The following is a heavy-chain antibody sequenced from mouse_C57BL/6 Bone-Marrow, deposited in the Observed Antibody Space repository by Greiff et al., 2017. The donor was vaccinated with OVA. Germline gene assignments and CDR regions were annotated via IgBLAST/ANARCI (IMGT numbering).Heavy chain of an antibody. CDR2: IYPGSGST. V-gene: IGHV1-55*01. J-gene: IGHJ4*01. D-gene: IGHD2-2*01. CDR1: GYTFTSYW. Sequence: QVQLQQPGAELVKPGASVKMSCKASGYTFTSYWITWVKQRPGQGLEWIGDIYPGSGSTNYNEKFKSKATLTVDTSSSTAYMQLSSLTSEDSAVYYCAREVYGYDGGGYAMDYWGQGTSVTVSS. CDR3: AREVYGYDGGGYAMDY.